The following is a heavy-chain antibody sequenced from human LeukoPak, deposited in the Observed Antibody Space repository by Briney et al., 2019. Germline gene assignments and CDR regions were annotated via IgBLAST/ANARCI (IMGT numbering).Heavy chain of an antibody. CDR1: GFSLSTSGVG. J-gene: IGHJ4*02. Sequence: SGPTLVNPTQTLTLTCTFSGFSLSTSGVGVGWIRQPPGKALEWLALIYWDDDKRYSPSLKSRLTITKDTSKNQVVLTMTNMDPVDTATYYCAHSRPLELGYCTNGVCPPNDFDYWGQGTLVTVSS. V-gene: IGHV2-5*02. D-gene: IGHD2-8*01. CDR3: AHSRPLELGYCTNGVCPPNDFDY. CDR2: IYWDDDK.